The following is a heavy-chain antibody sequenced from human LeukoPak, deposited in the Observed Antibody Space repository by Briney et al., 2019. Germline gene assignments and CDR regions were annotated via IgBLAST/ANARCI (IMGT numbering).Heavy chain of an antibody. J-gene: IGHJ4*02. D-gene: IGHD1-1*01. CDR3: VSLLSTAPYVDY. CDR1: GYSPPGYY. CDR2: INHIRRGT. Sequence: ASVKVSCKASGYSPPGYYIPWVRPARGQGLAWMGWINHIRRGTNYAQRLQGRVTMTTDTSITTGYVELSGLSSDDTAVYYCVSLLSTAPYVDYWGQGTLVTVSS. V-gene: IGHV1-2*02.